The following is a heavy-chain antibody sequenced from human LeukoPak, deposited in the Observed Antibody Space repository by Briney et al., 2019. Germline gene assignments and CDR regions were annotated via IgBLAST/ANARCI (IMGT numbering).Heavy chain of an antibody. CDR3: ARDVPGSSWYDY. V-gene: IGHV4-59*01. Sequence: SETLSVTCTVSGGSISSYYWSWIRQPPGKGLEWIGYIYDSGSTNYNPSLKSRVTISIDTSKNQFSLKLSSVTAADTAVYYCARDVPGSSWYDYWGQGTLVTVSS. CDR1: GGSISSYY. D-gene: IGHD6-13*01. J-gene: IGHJ4*02. CDR2: IYDSGST.